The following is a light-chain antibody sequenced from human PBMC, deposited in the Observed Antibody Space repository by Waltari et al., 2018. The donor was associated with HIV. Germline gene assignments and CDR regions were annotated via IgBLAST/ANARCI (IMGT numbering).Light chain of an antibody. CDR3: MQALQTLRT. Sequence: VMPQSPLSLPVTPGESASLSCKSSQSLLHRKGHNYLDWYLQKPGRPPQLLIYLGSHRAAGIPDRFSGSGAGTDYTLNISGVEAEDVGVYYCMQALQTLRTFGQGTKVEIK. CDR2: LGS. J-gene: IGKJ1*01. CDR1: QSLLHRKGHNY. V-gene: IGKV2-28*01.